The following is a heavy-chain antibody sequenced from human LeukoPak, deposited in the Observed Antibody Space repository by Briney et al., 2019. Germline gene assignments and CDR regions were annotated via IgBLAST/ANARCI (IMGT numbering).Heavy chain of an antibody. J-gene: IGHJ3*02. CDR3: TRDPRGSYGPDAFDI. CDR1: GFTFGDYA. D-gene: IGHD1-26*01. Sequence: GGSLRLSCTVSGFTFGDYAMSWVRQAPGKGLEWVGFIRSKAYGGTTEYAASVKGRFTISRDDSKSIAYLRIDSLKTEDTAVYYCTRDPRGSYGPDAFDIWGQGTMVTVSS. CDR2: IRSKAYGGTT. V-gene: IGHV3-49*04.